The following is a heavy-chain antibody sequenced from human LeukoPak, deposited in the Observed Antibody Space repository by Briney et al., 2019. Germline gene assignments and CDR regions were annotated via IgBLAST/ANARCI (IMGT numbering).Heavy chain of an antibody. CDR3: ARATQDIVVVPAATPSDYYYGMDV. CDR1: GFTFSSYA. V-gene: IGHV3-30-3*01. J-gene: IGHJ6*02. D-gene: IGHD2-2*01. Sequence: GRSLRLSCAASGFTFSSYAMHWVRQAPGKGLEWVAVISYDGSNKYYADSVKGRFTISRDNSKNTLYLQMNSLRAEDTAVYYCARATQDIVVVPAATPSDYYYGMDVWGQGTTVTVSS. CDR2: ISYDGSNK.